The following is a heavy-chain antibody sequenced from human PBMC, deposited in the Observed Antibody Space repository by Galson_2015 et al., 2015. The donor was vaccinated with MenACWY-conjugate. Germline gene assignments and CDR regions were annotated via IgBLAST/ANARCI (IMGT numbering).Heavy chain of an antibody. Sequence: SLTCTVSGASISSSSYYWDWIRQSPGKGLEWIGSIYFSGNSYYNPSLKRRVTLSIDTSRNQFSLKVTSVTAADPAIYFCARASYAVDSWFDTWGQGTLVTVSS. J-gene: IGHJ5*02. V-gene: IGHV4-39*07. CDR2: IYFSGNS. D-gene: IGHD2-2*01. CDR1: GASISSSSYY. CDR3: ARASYAVDSWFDT.